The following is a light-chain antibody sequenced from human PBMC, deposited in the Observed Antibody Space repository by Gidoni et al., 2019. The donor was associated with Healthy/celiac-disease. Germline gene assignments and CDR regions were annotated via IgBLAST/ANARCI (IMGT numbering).Light chain of an antibody. CDR2: WAS. CDR1: QSVLYSSNNKNY. V-gene: IGKV4-1*01. J-gene: IGKJ2*01. Sequence: DIVMTQSPAPLAVSLGERATINCKSSQSVLYSSNNKNYLAWYQQKPGQPPKLLIYWASTRESGVPDRFSGSGSGTDFTLTISSLQAEDVAVYYCQQYYSTLYTFGQGTKLEIK. CDR3: QQYYSTLYT.